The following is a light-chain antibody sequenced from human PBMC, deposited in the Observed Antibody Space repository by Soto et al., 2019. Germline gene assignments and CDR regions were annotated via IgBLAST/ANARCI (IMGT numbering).Light chain of an antibody. CDR1: SSNIGSNY. J-gene: IGLJ1*01. CDR3: ADWNDTLFADV. Sequence: QSVLTQPPSASGTPGQRVTISCSGSSSNIGSNYVYWYQQLPGTAPKLLIYRNNQRPSGVPDRFSGSKSGTSASLAISGLRSEYEADYYGADWNDTLFADVFG. V-gene: IGLV1-47*01. CDR2: RNN.